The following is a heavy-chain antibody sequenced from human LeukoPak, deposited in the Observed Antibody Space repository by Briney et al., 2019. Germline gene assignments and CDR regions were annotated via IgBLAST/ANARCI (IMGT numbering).Heavy chain of an antibody. Sequence: PGGSLRLSCAASGFTFGSYSMDWVRQAPGKGLEWVSSISSSSSYIYYADSVKGRFTISRDNAKNSLYLQMNSLRAEDTAVYYCARSHGGNSGWFDPWGQGTLVTVSS. J-gene: IGHJ5*02. CDR1: GFTFGSYS. CDR3: ARSHGGNSGWFDP. CDR2: ISSSSSYI. D-gene: IGHD4-23*01. V-gene: IGHV3-21*01.